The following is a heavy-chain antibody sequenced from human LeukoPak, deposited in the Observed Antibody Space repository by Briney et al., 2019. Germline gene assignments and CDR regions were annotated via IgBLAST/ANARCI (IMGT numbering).Heavy chain of an antibody. CDR1: GGTFSSYA. CDR3: ARNPNDYGDLYFDY. CDR2: IIPIFGTA. V-gene: IGHV1-69*05. J-gene: IGHJ4*02. D-gene: IGHD4-17*01. Sequence: ASVKVSCKASGGTFSSYAISWVRQAPGQGLEWMGRIIPIFGTANYAQKFQSRVTITTDESTSTAYMELSSLRSEDTAVYYCARNPNDYGDLYFDYWGQGTLVTVSS.